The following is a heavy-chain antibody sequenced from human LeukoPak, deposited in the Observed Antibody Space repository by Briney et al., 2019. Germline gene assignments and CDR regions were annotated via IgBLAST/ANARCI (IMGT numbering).Heavy chain of an antibody. Sequence: PGRSLRLSCAASGFSLSIYGMHWVRQAPGKGLEWVAVIWYDGSNKYYEDSVKGRFTISRDNSKNTLYLQMNTLRAEDTAVYYCAREDSTNYLAHFQEWGQGTLVTVSS. D-gene: IGHD2/OR15-2a*01. CDR3: AREDSTNYLAHFQE. CDR2: IWYDGSNK. V-gene: IGHV3-33*01. J-gene: IGHJ1*01. CDR1: GFSLSIYG.